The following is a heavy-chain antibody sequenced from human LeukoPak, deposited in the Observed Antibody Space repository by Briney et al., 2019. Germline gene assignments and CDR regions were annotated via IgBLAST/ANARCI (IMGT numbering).Heavy chain of an antibody. J-gene: IGHJ4*02. D-gene: IGHD1-26*01. CDR3: ARMDPEWEQARGLDY. Sequence: SETLSLTCTVSSGSISSYYWSWIRQPPGKGLEWIGYIYYSGSTNYNPSLKSRVTMSVDTSKNRFSLKLSSATAADTAVYYCARMDPEWEQARGLDYWGQGTLVTVSS. CDR1: SGSISSYY. CDR2: IYYSGST. V-gene: IGHV4-59*08.